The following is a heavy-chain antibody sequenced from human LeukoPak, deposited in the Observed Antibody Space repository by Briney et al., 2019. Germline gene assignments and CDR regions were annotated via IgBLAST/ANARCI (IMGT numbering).Heavy chain of an antibody. CDR2: IYSSGNT. J-gene: IGHJ4*02. V-gene: IGHV4-4*07. CDR1: GGSISSYY. Sequence: PSETLSLTCTVSGGSISSYYWSWIRQPAGKGLEGIGRIYSSGNTHYNPSLKSRVTMSVDTSKNQFSLKLSSVTAADTAVYYCARAAGYSSSSGEFDYWGQGTLVTVSS. CDR3: ARAAGYSSSSGEFDY. D-gene: IGHD6-6*01.